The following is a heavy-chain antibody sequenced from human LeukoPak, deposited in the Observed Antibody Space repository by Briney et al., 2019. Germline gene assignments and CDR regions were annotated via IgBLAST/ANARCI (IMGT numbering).Heavy chain of an antibody. V-gene: IGHV3-74*01. CDR2: INSDGSST. CDR3: VRGCSDTCYRFDY. CDR1: GFTFSSYW. Sequence: GGSLRLSCAASGFTFSSYWMHWVRHAPGKGLVWVSRINSDGSSTSYADSVKGRFTISRDISTNTLYLQMNSLRAEDTAIYYCVRGCSDTCYRFDYWGQGTLVTVSS. D-gene: IGHD2-15*01. J-gene: IGHJ4*02.